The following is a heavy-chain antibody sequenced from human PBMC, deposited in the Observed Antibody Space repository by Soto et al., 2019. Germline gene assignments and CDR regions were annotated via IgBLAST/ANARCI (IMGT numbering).Heavy chain of an antibody. Sequence: GASVKVSCKASGYTFTSYGISWVRQAPGQGLEWMGWISAYNGNTNYAQKLQGRVTMTTDTSTSTAYMELRSLRSDDTAVYYCARDRPWHSSSWDHFDYCGQGPLVTVSS. CDR3: ARDRPWHSSSWDHFDY. CDR1: GYTFTSYG. V-gene: IGHV1-18*01. J-gene: IGHJ4*02. D-gene: IGHD6-13*01. CDR2: ISAYNGNT.